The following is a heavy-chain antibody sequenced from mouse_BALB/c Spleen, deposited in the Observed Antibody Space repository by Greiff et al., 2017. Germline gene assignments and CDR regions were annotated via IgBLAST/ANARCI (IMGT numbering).Heavy chain of an antibody. CDR2: ISTYSGNT. Sequence: QVQLQQSGPELVRPGVSVKISCKGSGYTFTDYAMHWVKQSHAKSLEWIVVISTYSGNTNYNQKFKGKATMTVDKSSSTAYMELARLTSEDSAIYYCARVEFITTVVAPYYAMDYWGQGTSVTVSS. D-gene: IGHD1-1*01. V-gene: IGHV1-67*01. CDR1: GYTFTDYA. CDR3: ARVEFITTVVAPYYAMDY. J-gene: IGHJ4*01.